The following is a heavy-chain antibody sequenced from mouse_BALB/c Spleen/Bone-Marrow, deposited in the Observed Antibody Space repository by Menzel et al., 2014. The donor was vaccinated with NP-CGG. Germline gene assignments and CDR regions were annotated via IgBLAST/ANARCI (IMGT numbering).Heavy chain of an antibody. Sequence: VQLQQSGLSLVKPSQTLSLPCSVTGDSITSGYWNWIRKFPGNKLEYMGYISYSGSTYYNPSLKSRISITRDTSKNQYYLQLNSVTIEDTATYYCTRYKGYYDHDGDYFDYWGQGTTLTVSS. CDR2: ISYSGST. CDR1: GDSITSGY. D-gene: IGHD2-4*01. V-gene: IGHV3-8*02. CDR3: TRYKGYYDHDGDYFDY. J-gene: IGHJ2*01.